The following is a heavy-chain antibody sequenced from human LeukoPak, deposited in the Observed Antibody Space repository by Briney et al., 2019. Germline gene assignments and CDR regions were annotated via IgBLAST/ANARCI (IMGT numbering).Heavy chain of an antibody. D-gene: IGHD3-3*01. CDR2: INPNSGGT. J-gene: IGHJ4*02. CDR3: ARGEYYDFWSGYYPLRYYFDY. V-gene: IGHV1-2*02. Sequence: ASVKVSCKASGYTLTGYYMHWVRQAPGQGLEWMGWINPNSGGTNYAQKFQGRVTMTRDTSISTAYMELSRLRSDDTAVYYCARGEYYDFWSGYYPLRYYFDYWGQGTLVTVSS. CDR1: GYTLTGYY.